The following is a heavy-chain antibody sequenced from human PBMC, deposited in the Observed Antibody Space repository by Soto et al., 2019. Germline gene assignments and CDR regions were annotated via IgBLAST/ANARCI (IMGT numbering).Heavy chain of an antibody. CDR1: GFTFGSYV. CDR3: AKDPDFGKLRDHYLDD. V-gene: IGHV3-23*01. J-gene: IGHJ4*02. CDR2: ISGSSDST. Sequence: PGGSRGLSCAASGFTFGSYVMSWVGKAPGKGLESVSAISGSSDSTSYADTVRGRFTISRDNTKRTLYLQMNSLRAKDTYLYYCAKDPDFGKLRDHYLDDWGQGTLVTVSS. D-gene: IGHD3-10*01.